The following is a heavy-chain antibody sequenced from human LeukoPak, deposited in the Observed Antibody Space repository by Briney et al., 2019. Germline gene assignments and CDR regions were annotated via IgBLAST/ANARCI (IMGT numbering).Heavy chain of an antibody. Sequence: NPSETLSLTCTVSSGSISSYYWSWIRQPPGKGLEWIGYIYYSGSTNYNPSLKSRVTISVDTSKNQFSLKLSSVTAADTAVYYCARASVDWGYFDYWGQGTLVTVSS. D-gene: IGHD3-16*01. J-gene: IGHJ4*02. V-gene: IGHV4-59*01. CDR3: ARASVDWGYFDY. CDR1: SGSISSYY. CDR2: IYYSGST.